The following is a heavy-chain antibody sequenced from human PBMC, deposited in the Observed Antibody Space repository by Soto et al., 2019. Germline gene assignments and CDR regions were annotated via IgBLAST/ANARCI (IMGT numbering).Heavy chain of an antibody. CDR2: IFYTGTT. Sequence: NRSETQSLTCSVSGGSISYNSYYGGWIRQPPGKGLEWVGGIFYTGTTYYSPSLKDRVTISVDTSKNSFSLNLTSVTAADTAVYFCARLVVVAPVANAWGQGTLVIVSS. D-gene: IGHD2-2*01. CDR1: GGSISYNSYY. J-gene: IGHJ5*02. V-gene: IGHV4-39*02. CDR3: ARLVVVAPVANA.